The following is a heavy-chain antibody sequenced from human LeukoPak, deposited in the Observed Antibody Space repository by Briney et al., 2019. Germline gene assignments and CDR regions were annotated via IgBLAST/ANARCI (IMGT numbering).Heavy chain of an antibody. J-gene: IGHJ4*02. D-gene: IGHD3-10*01. V-gene: IGHV3-7*01. CDR2: IKYHGSDE. CDR1: DFRVSTNH. Sequence: PGGSLRLSCAASDFRVSTNHMSWVRQAPGKGLGWVANIKYHGSDEHYVDSVRGRFTISRDNAKNSLFLQMNSLRAEDTAVYYCARIGGSGTYWDYWGQGTLVTVSS. CDR3: ARIGGSGTYWDY.